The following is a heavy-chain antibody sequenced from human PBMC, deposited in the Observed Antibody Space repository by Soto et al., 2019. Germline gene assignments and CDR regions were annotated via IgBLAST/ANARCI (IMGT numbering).Heavy chain of an antibody. Sequence: GSRSLTSAPSGFTLTRYPMSWGRQAQGKGVEWVSGISESGGTTYFADSVKGRLTISRDNSKNTLYLQMSSLRAEDTAVYYCANFD. J-gene: IGHJ3*01. CDR1: GFTLTRYP. V-gene: IGHV3-23*01. CDR2: ISESGGTT. CDR3: ANFD.